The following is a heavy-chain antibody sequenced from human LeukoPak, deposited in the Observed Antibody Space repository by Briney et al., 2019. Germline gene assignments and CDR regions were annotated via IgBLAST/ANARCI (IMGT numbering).Heavy chain of an antibody. CDR2: INPNSGGT. D-gene: IGHD3-22*01. J-gene: IGHJ4*02. CDR1: GYIFTGYY. CDR3: SRSYDSTSWYYFDH. Sequence: ASVKVSCKASGYIFTGYYMHWVRQAPGQGLEWMGWINPNSGGTNYTQKFQGRVTMTRDISSNTAFLELRNLRSDDTAVYFCSRSYDSTSWYYFDHWGQGTLVTVSS. V-gene: IGHV1-2*02.